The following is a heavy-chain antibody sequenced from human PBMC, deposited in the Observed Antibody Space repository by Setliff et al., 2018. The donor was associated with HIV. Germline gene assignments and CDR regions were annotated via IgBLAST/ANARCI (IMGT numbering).Heavy chain of an antibody. Sequence: SETLSLTCTVFGGSINRSSYYWGWIRQPPGKGLEWIASISYSGITYYNPSLKSRVTISVDTSKNQFSLKLSSVTAADTAVYYCARRGAAMVLNWFDPWGQGTLVTVSS. CDR1: GGSINRSSYY. CDR3: ARRGAAMVLNWFDP. V-gene: IGHV4-39*07. D-gene: IGHD5-18*01. J-gene: IGHJ5*02. CDR2: ISYSGIT.